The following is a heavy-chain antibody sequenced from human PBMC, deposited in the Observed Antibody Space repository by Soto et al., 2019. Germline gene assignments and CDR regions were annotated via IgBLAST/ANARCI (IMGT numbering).Heavy chain of an antibody. Sequence: ASVKVSCKASGYTFTSYDINWVRQATGQGLEWMGWMNPNSGNTGYAQKFQGRVTMTRNTSISTAYMELSSLRSEDTAVYYCARGPSLRAYYYYYMDVWGKGTTVTVSS. D-gene: IGHD4-17*01. J-gene: IGHJ6*03. CDR2: MNPNSGNT. CDR3: ARGPSLRAYYYYYMDV. CDR1: GYTFTSYD. V-gene: IGHV1-8*01.